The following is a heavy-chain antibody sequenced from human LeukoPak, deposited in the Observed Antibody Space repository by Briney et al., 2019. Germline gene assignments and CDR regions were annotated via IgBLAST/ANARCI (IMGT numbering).Heavy chain of an antibody. CDR3: AKSNGYGLVDI. Sequence: SETLSLTCNVSGYSISSAYYWGWIRQPPGKGLEWIGNIYHSGSTYYSPSLKSRVTISLDTSRNQFSLKLNSVTAADTAVYYCAKSNGYGLVDIWGQGTMVTVSS. J-gene: IGHJ3*02. D-gene: IGHD3-10*01. V-gene: IGHV4-38-2*02. CDR2: IYHSGST. CDR1: GYSISSAYY.